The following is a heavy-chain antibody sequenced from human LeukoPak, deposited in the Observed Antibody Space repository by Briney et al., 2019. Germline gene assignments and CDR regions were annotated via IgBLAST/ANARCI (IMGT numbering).Heavy chain of an antibody. CDR3: AKSGYYLYYGMDV. J-gene: IGHJ6*02. CDR1: GFTFSSYS. V-gene: IGHV3-21*01. Sequence: PGGSLRLSCAASGFTFSSYSMNWVRQAPGKGLEWVSSISSSSSYIYYADSVKGRFTISRDNAKNSLYMQMNSLRAEDTAVYYCAKSGYYLYYGMDVWGQGTTVTVSS. CDR2: ISSSSSYI. D-gene: IGHD3-3*01.